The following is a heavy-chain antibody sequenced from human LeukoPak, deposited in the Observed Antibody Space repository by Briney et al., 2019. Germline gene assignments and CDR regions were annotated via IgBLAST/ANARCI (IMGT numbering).Heavy chain of an antibody. J-gene: IGHJ4*02. Sequence: GGSLRLSCAASGFTFSSYSMNWVRQAPGKGLEWVSSISSSSSYIYYADSVKGRFTISRDNAKNSLYLQMNSLRAEDTAVYYCARDFKLDYGDPYYLDYWGQGTLVTVSS. V-gene: IGHV3-21*01. D-gene: IGHD4-17*01. CDR1: GFTFSSYS. CDR2: ISSSSSYI. CDR3: ARDFKLDYGDPYYLDY.